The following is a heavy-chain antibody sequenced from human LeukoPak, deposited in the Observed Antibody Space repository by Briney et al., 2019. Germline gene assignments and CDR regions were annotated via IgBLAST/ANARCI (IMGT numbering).Heavy chain of an antibody. J-gene: IGHJ4*02. V-gene: IGHV1-58*02. D-gene: IGHD2-15*01. CDR2: IVVGRGNT. Sequence: GTSVKVSCKASGFTFTRSAMQWVRQARGQRLEWVGWIVVGRGNTNYAQKFQERVTITRDMSTSTAYMELSSLRSEDTAVYYCAAAQNFPVYCSGGSCSYYFDYWGQGTLVTVSS. CDR3: AAAQNFPVYCSGGSCSYYFDY. CDR1: GFTFTRSA.